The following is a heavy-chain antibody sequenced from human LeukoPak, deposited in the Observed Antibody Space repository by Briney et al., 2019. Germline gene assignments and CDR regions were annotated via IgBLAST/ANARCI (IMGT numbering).Heavy chain of an antibody. CDR2: IIPIFGTA. V-gene: IGHV1-69*06. J-gene: IGHJ6*03. D-gene: IGHD6-6*01. CDR3: ARDAIRIEYSRKGDYMDV. CDR1: GGTFSSYA. Sequence: GSSVKVSCKASGGTFSSYAISWVRQAPGQGLEWMGGIIPIFGTANYAQKFQGRVTITADKSTSTAYMELSSLRSEDTAVYYCARDAIRIEYSRKGDYMDVWGKGTTVTVSS.